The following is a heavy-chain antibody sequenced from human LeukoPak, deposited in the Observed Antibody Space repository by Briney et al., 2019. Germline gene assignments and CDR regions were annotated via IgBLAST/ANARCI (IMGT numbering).Heavy chain of an antibody. J-gene: IGHJ4*02. CDR2: ISAYNGNT. V-gene: IGHV1-18*01. CDR1: GYTFTSYG. CDR3: ARIKRADYDILTGPVGYFDY. D-gene: IGHD3-9*01. Sequence: ASVKVSCKSSGYTFTSYGIIWVRQAPGQGLEWMGWISAYNGNTNYAQKLQGRVTMTTDTSTSTAYMELRSLRSDDTAVYYCARIKRADYDILTGPVGYFDYWGQGTLVTVSS.